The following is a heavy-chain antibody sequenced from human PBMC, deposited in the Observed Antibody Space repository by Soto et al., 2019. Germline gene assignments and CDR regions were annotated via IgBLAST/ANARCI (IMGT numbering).Heavy chain of an antibody. V-gene: IGHV3-23*01. CDR3: AKHSTEINSPLDY. Sequence: GGSLRLSCAASGFTFSTYAMTWVRQSPGKGLEWVSTFSDTDTRTYYADAAKGRFTISRDNPKNTLYLQMNSLSAEDTAVFYGAKHSTEINSPLDYWGQGARVTDSS. D-gene: IGHD2-21*01. J-gene: IGHJ4*02. CDR1: GFTFSTYA. CDR2: FSDTDTRT.